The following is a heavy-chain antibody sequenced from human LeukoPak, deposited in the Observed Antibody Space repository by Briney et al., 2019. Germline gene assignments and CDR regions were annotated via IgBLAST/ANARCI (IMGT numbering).Heavy chain of an antibody. CDR3: ARSGYYYYYMDV. V-gene: IGHV1-2*02. CDR2: INPNSGGT. CDR1: GYTFTGYY. Sequence: ASVKVSCKSSGYTFTGYYMHWVRQAPGQGLEWMGWINPNSGGTNYAQKFQGRVTMTRDTSISTAYMELSRLRSDDTAVYYCARSGYYYYYMDVWGKGTTVTISS. D-gene: IGHD2-15*01. J-gene: IGHJ6*03.